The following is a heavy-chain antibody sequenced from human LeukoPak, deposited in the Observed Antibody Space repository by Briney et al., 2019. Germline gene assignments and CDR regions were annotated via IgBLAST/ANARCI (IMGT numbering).Heavy chain of an antibody. CDR3: ARDEYSSSLDAFDI. CDR1: GYTFTSYG. CDR2: ISAYNGNT. J-gene: IGHJ3*02. V-gene: IGHV1-18*01. D-gene: IGHD6-13*01. Sequence: ASVKVSCKASGYTFTSYGISWVRQAPGQGLEWMGWISAYNGNTNYAQKPQGRVTMTTDTSTSTAYMELRSLRSDDTAVYYCARDEYSSSLDAFDIWGQGTMVTVSS.